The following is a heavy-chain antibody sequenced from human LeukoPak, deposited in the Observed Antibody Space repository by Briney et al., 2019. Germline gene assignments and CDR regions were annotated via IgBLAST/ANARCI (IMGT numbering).Heavy chain of an antibody. CDR2: IYPDVSDT. V-gene: IGHV5-51*01. J-gene: IGHJ4*02. CDR1: GYSFSSYS. Sequence: GESLKVSCKGLGYSFSSYSIGWVRQMPGKGLEWMGIIYPDVSDTRYSPSFQGHVTISADKSFSTAYLQWSSLKASDTAMYYCARQYYDFWSGYPRQTYYFDYWGQGTLVTVSS. D-gene: IGHD3-3*01. CDR3: ARQYYDFWSGYPRQTYYFDY.